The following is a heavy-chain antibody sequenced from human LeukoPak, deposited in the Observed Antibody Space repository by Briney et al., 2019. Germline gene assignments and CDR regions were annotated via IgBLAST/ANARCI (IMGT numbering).Heavy chain of an antibody. CDR2: INGDGTST. Sequence: GGSLRLSCAASGFTFSSYAMSWVRQAPGKGLEWVSGINGDGTSTQYADSFKGRFTISRDNVKNTVDLEMSSLRADDTGLYYCAIMIRWGHGTPVAVSS. V-gene: IGHV3-23*01. J-gene: IGHJ4*01. CDR1: GFTFSSYA. D-gene: IGHD3-10*01. CDR3: AIMIR.